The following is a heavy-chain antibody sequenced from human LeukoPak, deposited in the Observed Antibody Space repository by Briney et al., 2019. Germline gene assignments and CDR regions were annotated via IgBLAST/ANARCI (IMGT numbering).Heavy chain of an antibody. CDR3: ARGHYYDTSGDY. J-gene: IGHJ4*02. CDR2: IDYSGST. Sequence: SETLSLTCTVSGASVSSHYCSWIRQPPGKGLEWIGYIDYSGSTNYNPSLKSRVTISVDTSKNQFSLNLSSVTAADTAVYYCARGHYYDTSGDYWGQGTLVTVSS. CDR1: GASVSSHY. V-gene: IGHV4-59*02. D-gene: IGHD3-22*01.